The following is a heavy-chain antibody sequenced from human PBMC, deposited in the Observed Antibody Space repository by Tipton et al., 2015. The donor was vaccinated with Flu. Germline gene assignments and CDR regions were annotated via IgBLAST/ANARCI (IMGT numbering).Heavy chain of an antibody. J-gene: IGHJ5*01. V-gene: IGHV4-38-2*02. D-gene: IGHD4-11*01. Sequence: TLSLTCTVSGNSIRSSNYYWGWIRQPPGKGLEWIGNIFHSGNAYHNPSLKSRVTISVYTSKNQFSLRLNSVTAADTAVYYCARRDYSNYVSDPKSWFDAWGHGTLLTVSS. CDR1: GNSIRSSNYY. CDR3: ARRDYSNYVSDPKSWFDA. CDR2: IFHSGNA.